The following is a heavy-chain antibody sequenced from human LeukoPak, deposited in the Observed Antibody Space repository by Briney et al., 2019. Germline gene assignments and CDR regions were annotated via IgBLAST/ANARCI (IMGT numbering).Heavy chain of an antibody. J-gene: IGHJ5*02. D-gene: IGHD5-24*01. CDR1: GYTFTSYY. V-gene: IGHV1-46*01. Sequence: ASVKVSCKASGYTFTSYYLHWVRQAPGQGPEWMGVINPSGGSTSYAQKFQGRVTMTRDTSTSTVYMELSSLRSEDTAVYYCAREGDGYNYWFDPWGQGTLVTVSS. CDR3: AREGDGYNYWFDP. CDR2: INPSGGST.